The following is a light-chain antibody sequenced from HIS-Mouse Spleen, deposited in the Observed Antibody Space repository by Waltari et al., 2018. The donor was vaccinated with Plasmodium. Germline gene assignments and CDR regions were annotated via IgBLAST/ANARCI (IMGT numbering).Light chain of an antibody. V-gene: IGLV2-8*01. J-gene: IGLJ2*01. Sequence: QSALTQPPSASGSPGQSVTISCTGTSSDAGAYNYVSWYHQHPGKAPKLMIYEVSKRPSGVPDRFSGSKSGNTASLTVSGLQAEDEADYYCSSYAGSNNLVFGGGTKLTVL. CDR1: SSDAGAYNY. CDR2: EVS. CDR3: SSYAGSNNLV.